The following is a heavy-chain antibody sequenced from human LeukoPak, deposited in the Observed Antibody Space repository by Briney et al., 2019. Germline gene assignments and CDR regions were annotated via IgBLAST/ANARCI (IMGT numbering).Heavy chain of an antibody. V-gene: IGHV3-23*01. CDR3: ARDSRFTLGIAVATEY. D-gene: IGHD6-19*01. J-gene: IGHJ4*02. CDR1: GLTFSSHG. Sequence: PGGSLRVSCAASGLTFSSHGMSRVRQDPRKRLEWVSAISGSCGSTYYADFVKGRCTISKDNSKNTLYLQMNSLRAEDTAVYYCARDSRFTLGIAVATEYWGQGSLVTVS. CDR2: ISGSCGST.